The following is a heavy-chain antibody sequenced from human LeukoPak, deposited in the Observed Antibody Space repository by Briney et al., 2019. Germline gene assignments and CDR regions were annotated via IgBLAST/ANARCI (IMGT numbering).Heavy chain of an antibody. D-gene: IGHD3-10*01. J-gene: IGHJ6*03. CDR1: GGSISSYY. CDR2: IYHSGST. V-gene: IGHV4-59*01. Sequence: SETLSLTCTVSGGSISSYYWSWIRQPPGKGLEWIGYIYHSGSTNYNPSLKSRVTMSVDTSKNQFSLKLSSVTAADTAVYYCARANTYYYGSGSYPPEYYMDVWGKGTTVTISS. CDR3: ARANTYYYGSGSYPPEYYMDV.